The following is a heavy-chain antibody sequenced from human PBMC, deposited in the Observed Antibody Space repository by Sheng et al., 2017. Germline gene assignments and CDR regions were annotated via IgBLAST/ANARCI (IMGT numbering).Heavy chain of an antibody. CDR3: TTDGEQ. J-gene: IGHJ4*02. V-gene: IGHV3-15*01. CDR2: IKSKTDDGTT. CDR1: GFTFPH. D-gene: IGHD3-3*01. Sequence: EVQLVESGGGLVKPGGSLRLSCAASGFTFPHFPGKGLEWVGRIKSKTDDGTTDYAAPVKGRFTISRDDSKKTLYLQMNSLKTEDTAVYYCTTDGEQWGQGTLVTVSS.